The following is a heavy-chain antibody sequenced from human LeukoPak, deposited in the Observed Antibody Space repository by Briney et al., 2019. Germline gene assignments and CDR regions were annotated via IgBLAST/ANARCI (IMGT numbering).Heavy chain of an antibody. CDR2: IYNSGST. CDR1: GYSISNTHY. CDR3: ARNSSGIHFDY. D-gene: IGHD3-22*01. Sequence: PSETLSLTCAVSGYSISNTHYWGWIRPPPGKGLEWIGSIYNSGSTHYNPSLKSRVTISVDTSMNQFSLKLSSVTAADTAVYYCARNSSGIHFDYWGRGTLVTVSS. J-gene: IGHJ4*02. V-gene: IGHV4-38-2*01.